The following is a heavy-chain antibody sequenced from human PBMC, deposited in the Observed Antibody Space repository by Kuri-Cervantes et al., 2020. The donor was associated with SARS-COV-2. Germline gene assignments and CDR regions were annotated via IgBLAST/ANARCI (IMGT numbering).Heavy chain of an antibody. CDR2: INHSGST. Sequence: SETLSLTCAVYGGSFSGYYWSWIRQPPGKGLEWIGEINHSGSTNYNPSLKSRVTISVDTSKNQFSLKLSSVTAADTAVYYCARGRIAAAGKTFDYWGQGNPVTVSS. D-gene: IGHD6-13*01. J-gene: IGHJ4*02. CDR1: GGSFSGYY. V-gene: IGHV4-34*01. CDR3: ARGRIAAAGKTFDY.